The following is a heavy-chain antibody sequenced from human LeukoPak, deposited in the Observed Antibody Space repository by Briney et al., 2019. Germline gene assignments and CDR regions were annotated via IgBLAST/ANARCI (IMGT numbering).Heavy chain of an antibody. V-gene: IGHV4-59*12. CDR2: IYYSGST. CDR1: GGSISSYY. Sequence: PSETLSLTCTVSGGSISSYYWSWIRQPPGKGLEWIGYIYYSGSTNYNPSLKSRVTISVDKSKNQFSLKLSSVTAADTAVYYCARDVGARLPGFWGQGTLVTISS. J-gene: IGHJ4*02. CDR3: ARDVGARLPGF. D-gene: IGHD6-6*01.